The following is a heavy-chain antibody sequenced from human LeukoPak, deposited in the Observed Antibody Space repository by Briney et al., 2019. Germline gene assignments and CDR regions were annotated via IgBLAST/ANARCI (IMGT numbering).Heavy chain of an antibody. CDR3: ARDLYCSGGSCAGYFDY. Sequence: GGSLRLSCAASGFTFSTYSMNWVRQAPGKGLEWVSSISSGSSYIYYADSVKGRFTISRDNAKNSLYLQMNSLRAEDTAVYYCARDLYCSGGSCAGYFDYWGQGTLVTVSP. V-gene: IGHV3-21*01. CDR2: ISSGSSYI. CDR1: GFTFSTYS. J-gene: IGHJ4*02. D-gene: IGHD2-15*01.